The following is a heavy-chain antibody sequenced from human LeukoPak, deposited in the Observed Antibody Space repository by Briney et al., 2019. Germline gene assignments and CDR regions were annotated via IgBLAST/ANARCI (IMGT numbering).Heavy chain of an antibody. CDR3: VRHTTCLGYGGNTGYYFDY. CDR1: GYSYTSYW. CDR2: TYPGDSST. D-gene: IGHD4-23*01. J-gene: IGHJ4*02. V-gene: IGHV5-51*01. Sequence: GESLKISCKGSGYSYTSYWIGWVRQMPGKGLECMAITYPGDSSTTYSPSFQGQVTISADKFRPAYLQWSSLKASDTAMYYCVRHTTCLGYGGNTGYYFDYWGQGTLVTVSS.